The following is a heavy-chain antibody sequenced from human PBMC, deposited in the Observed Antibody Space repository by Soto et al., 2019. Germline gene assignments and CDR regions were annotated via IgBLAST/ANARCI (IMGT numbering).Heavy chain of an antibody. CDR1: GDTFSSYA. Sequence: QVQLVQSGAEVKKPGSSVKVSCKASGDTFSSYAISWVRQAPGKGLEWMGKIISTFGRTNYAQKFQGRLTISADDSTSTAYMELSSLVSEDTAVYYCARDPLSSFAMDVWGQGTTVTVSS. D-gene: IGHD3-10*02. V-gene: IGHV1-69*18. CDR2: IISTFGRT. J-gene: IGHJ6*02. CDR3: ARDPLSSFAMDV.